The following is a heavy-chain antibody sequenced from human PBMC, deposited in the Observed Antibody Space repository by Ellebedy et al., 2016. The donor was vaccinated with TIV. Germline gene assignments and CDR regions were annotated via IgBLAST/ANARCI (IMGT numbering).Heavy chain of an antibody. V-gene: IGHV3-23*01. Sequence: PGGSLRLSCVASGFSFSDYGMSWVRQAPGKGMEWVSGILGGGDETYYANSVKGRFTISRDNSKRTVYLQMSSLRAEDTATYYCAKDPRPGYSATYSYFAYWGQGTLVTVSS. D-gene: IGHD1-26*01. J-gene: IGHJ4*02. CDR3: AKDPRPGYSATYSYFAY. CDR1: GFSFSDYG. CDR2: ILGGGDET.